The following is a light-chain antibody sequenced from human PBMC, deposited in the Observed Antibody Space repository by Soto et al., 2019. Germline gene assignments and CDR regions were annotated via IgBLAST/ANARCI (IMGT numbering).Light chain of an antibody. J-gene: IGLJ3*02. CDR2: EAT. V-gene: IGLV2-23*01. Sequence: QSVLTQPASVSGSPGQSITISCTGTSSDVGSFNLVSWYQQHPGKAPQLMIYEATKRPSGVSNRFSGSKSGNTASLTISGLQAEDEADYYCCSYARNRDVLFGGGTELTVL. CDR3: CSYARNRDVL. CDR1: SSDVGSFNL.